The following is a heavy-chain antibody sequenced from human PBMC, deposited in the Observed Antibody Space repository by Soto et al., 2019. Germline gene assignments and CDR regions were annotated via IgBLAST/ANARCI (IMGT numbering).Heavy chain of an antibody. Sequence: QVQLQESGPGLVKPSETLSLTCTVSGGSISAAGNYWTWIRQHPGKGLEWIGNIDHSGNTHYNPSLSGRLTISLVTSKSQFSLTLNSVAAADTAVYYCGREFGGYKNYYYFGVDVWGPGTAVTVSS. D-gene: IGHD2-15*01. J-gene: IGHJ6*02. CDR1: GGSISAAGNY. V-gene: IGHV4-31*03. CDR3: GREFGGYKNYYYFGVDV. CDR2: IDHSGNT.